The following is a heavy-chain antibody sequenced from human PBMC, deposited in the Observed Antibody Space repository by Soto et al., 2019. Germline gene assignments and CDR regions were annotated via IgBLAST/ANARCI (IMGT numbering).Heavy chain of an antibody. J-gene: IGHJ4*02. Sequence: DVQLLDSGGALVQPGGSLRLSCAASGFTFSNYVMSWVRQAPGKGLEWVSAISGSGDSTYFADSVKGRFTISRDNSKNTLYLQMNSLGAEDAAVYYCANVRKIAKTFGGVVDYWGQGTLVTVSS. CDR1: GFTFSNYV. D-gene: IGHD3-16*01. CDR3: ANVRKIAKTFGGVVDY. CDR2: ISGSGDST. V-gene: IGHV3-23*01.